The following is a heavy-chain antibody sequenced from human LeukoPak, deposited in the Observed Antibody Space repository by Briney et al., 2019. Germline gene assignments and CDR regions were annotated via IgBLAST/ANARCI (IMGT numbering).Heavy chain of an antibody. J-gene: IGHJ4*02. V-gene: IGHV5-51*01. Sequence: GESLKISCKGSGYSFTSYWIGWVRQIPGKGLEWMGIIYPGDSDTRYSPSFQGQVTISADKPISTAYLQWSSLKASDTAMYYCARLSRRDGYNSDYWGQGTLVTVSS. D-gene: IGHD5-24*01. CDR3: ARLSRRDGYNSDY. CDR2: IYPGDSDT. CDR1: GYSFTSYW.